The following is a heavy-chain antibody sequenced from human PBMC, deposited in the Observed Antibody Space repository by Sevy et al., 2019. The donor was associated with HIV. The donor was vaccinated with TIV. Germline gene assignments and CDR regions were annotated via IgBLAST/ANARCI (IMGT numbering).Heavy chain of an antibody. CDR2: IIPLVNIT. V-gene: IGHV1-69*10. J-gene: IGHJ3*02. CDR3: ARAAQKATIVDAFDI. Sequence: ASVNVSCKTSGGTFSSYAFSWVRQAPGQGLEWMGGIIPLVNITDYAQKFQGRVTITADKSTVTAYMELSSLRSEDTAVYYCARAAQKATIVDAFDIWGHGTMVTVSS. CDR1: GGTFSSYA. D-gene: IGHD5-12*01.